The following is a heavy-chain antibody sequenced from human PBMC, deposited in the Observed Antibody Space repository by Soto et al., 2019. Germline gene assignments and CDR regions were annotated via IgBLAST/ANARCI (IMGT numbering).Heavy chain of an antibody. CDR3: AHRHAHYGYWYFDL. D-gene: IGHD4-17*01. Sequence: QITLKESGPTLVKPTQTLTLTCTFSGFSLSTSGVGVGWIRQPPGKALEWLALIYWDDDKRYSPSLKSRLTITNDTSKNQVVLTMTDMDPVDTATDYCAHRHAHYGYWYFDLWGRGTLVTVSS. V-gene: IGHV2-5*02. CDR2: IYWDDDK. J-gene: IGHJ2*01. CDR1: GFSLSTSGVG.